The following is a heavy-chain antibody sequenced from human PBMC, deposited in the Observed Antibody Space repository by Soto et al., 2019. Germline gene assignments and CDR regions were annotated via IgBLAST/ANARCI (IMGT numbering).Heavy chain of an antibody. Sequence: EVQLLESGGGLAQPGGSLRLSCAASGFTFSGFAMSWVRQAPGKGLEWVSAITGSGGSTYHADSVKGRFTISRDNSKNTLYLEMHSMRADDTAVYYCAKGSRSSRHYYFDYLGQGTLGNVSS. CDR2: ITGSGGST. V-gene: IGHV3-23*01. CDR1: GFTFSGFA. D-gene: IGHD6-6*01. CDR3: AKGSRSSRHYYFDY. J-gene: IGHJ4*02.